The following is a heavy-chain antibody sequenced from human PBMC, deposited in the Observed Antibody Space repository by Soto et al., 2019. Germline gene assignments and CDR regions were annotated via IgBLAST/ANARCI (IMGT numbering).Heavy chain of an antibody. CDR1: GGTFSKNT. D-gene: IGHD3-22*01. V-gene: IGHV1-69*13. J-gene: IGHJ4*02. CDR2: IMPVFGKA. Sequence: SVKVSCKASGGTFSKNTISWVRQAPGQGLEWMGGIMPVFGKANYAQKFQGRVTITADEYTRTAYMELSRLKSEDTAVYYCARKFDYDTSGYYYAYWGQGTLVTVYS. CDR3: ARKFDYDTSGYYYAY.